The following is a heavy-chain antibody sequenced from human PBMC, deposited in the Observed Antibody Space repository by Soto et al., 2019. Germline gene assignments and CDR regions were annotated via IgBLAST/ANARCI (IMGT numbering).Heavy chain of an antibody. V-gene: IGHV4-59*01. CDR2: MYSGST. CDR3: ARGRPIED. Sequence: QVQLQESGPGLVKPSETLSLTCTVSGGSISIYYWKWIRQPPGKGMEWIGYMYSGSTNYNPSLRSRVTISVDTSKNQFSLTLTSVTAADTAVYYCARGRPIEDWGQGTLVTVSS. J-gene: IGHJ4*02. CDR1: GGSISIYY.